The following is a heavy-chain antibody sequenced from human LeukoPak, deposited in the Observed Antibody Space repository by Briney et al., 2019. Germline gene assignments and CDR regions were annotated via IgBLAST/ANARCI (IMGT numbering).Heavy chain of an antibody. D-gene: IGHD2-2*01. CDR2: INHSGST. J-gene: IGHJ4*02. CDR3: ARLVPSGGPAAARFDY. Sequence: PSETLSLTCAVYGGSFSGYYRSWIRQPPGKGLEWIGEINHSGSTNYNPSLKSRVTISVDTSKNQFSLKLSSVTAADTAVYYCARLVPSGGPAAARFDYWGQGTLVTVSS. V-gene: IGHV4-34*01. CDR1: GGSFSGYY.